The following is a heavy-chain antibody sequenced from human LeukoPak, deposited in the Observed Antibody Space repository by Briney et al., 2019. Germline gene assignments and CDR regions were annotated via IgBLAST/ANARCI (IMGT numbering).Heavy chain of an antibody. D-gene: IGHD6-13*01. CDR1: GFTFSSNW. CDR2: ISGSGGST. Sequence: PGGSLRLSCAASGFTFSSNWMHWVRQAPGKGLVWVSGISGSGGSTYYADSVKGRFTISRDNSKNTLYLQMNSLRAEDTAVYYCAKGASSSWYSGDYWGQGTLVTVSS. J-gene: IGHJ4*02. CDR3: AKGASSSWYSGDY. V-gene: IGHV3-23*01.